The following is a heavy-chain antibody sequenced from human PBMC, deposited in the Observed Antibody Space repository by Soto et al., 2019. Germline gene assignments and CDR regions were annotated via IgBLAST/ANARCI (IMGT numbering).Heavy chain of an antibody. D-gene: IGHD5-18*01. V-gene: IGHV3-21*01. CDR1: GFTFSSYS. Sequence: GGSLRLSCAASGFTFSSYSMNWVRQAPGKGLEWVSSISSSSSYIYYADSVKGRFTISRDNAKNSLYLQMNSLRAEDTAVYFFARDQPGYSYCYGLGYWGQGTLVTVSS. J-gene: IGHJ4*02. CDR3: ARDQPGYSYCYGLGY. CDR2: ISSSSSYI.